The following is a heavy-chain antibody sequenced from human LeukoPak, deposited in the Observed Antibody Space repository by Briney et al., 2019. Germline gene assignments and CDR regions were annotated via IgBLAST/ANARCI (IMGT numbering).Heavy chain of an antibody. CDR2: IKQDGSEK. CDR3: ARVREGPLLWFGELLYRGVGPYYYYMDV. J-gene: IGHJ6*03. V-gene: IGHV3-7*01. D-gene: IGHD3-10*01. CDR1: GFTFSSYW. Sequence: GGSLRLSCAASGFTFSSYWMSWVRQAPGKGLEWVANIKQDGSEKYYVDSVKGRFTISRDNAKNSLYLQMNSLRAEDTAVYYCARVREGPLLWFGELLYRGVGPYYYYMDVWGKGTTVTVSS.